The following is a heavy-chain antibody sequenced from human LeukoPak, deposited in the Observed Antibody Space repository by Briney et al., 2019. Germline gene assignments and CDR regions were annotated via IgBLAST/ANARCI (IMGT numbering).Heavy chain of an antibody. CDR2: IYYSGST. CDR1: GGSISSGDYY. CDR3: ARAAHCSSTSCYTRFDP. Sequence: PSQTLSLTCTVSGGSISSGDYYWSWIRQPPGKGLEWIGYIYYSGSTYYNPSLKSRVTISVDTSKNQFSLKLSSVTAADTAVYYCARAAHCSSTSCYTRFDPWGQGTLVTVSS. V-gene: IGHV4-30-4*01. J-gene: IGHJ5*02. D-gene: IGHD2-2*02.